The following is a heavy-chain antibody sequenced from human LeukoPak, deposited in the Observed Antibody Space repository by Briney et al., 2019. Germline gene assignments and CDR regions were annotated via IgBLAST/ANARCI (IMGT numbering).Heavy chain of an antibody. V-gene: IGHV2-5*02. D-gene: IGHD3-22*01. CDR2: IYWDDDK. Sequence: ESGPTLVNPTQTLTLTCTFSGFSLSTSGVGVGWIRQPPGKALEWLALIYWDDDKRYSPSLKSRLTITKDTSKNQVVLTMTNMGPVDTATYYCALSYYDSSGYYIGMVYWGQGTLVTVSS. CDR1: GFSLSTSGVG. CDR3: ALSYYDSSGYYIGMVY. J-gene: IGHJ4*02.